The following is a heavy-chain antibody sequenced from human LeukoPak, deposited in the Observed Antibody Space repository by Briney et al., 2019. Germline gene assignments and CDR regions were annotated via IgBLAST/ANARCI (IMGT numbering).Heavy chain of an antibody. CDR1: GGSVSSGSYY. Sequence: SETLSLTCTVSGGSVSSGSYYWSWIRQPPGKGLEWIGYIYNSGSTNYNPPLKSRVTISVDTSKNQFSLKLSSVTAADTAVYYCARVRYSSGWIDYWGQGTLVTVSS. D-gene: IGHD6-19*01. CDR3: ARVRYSSGWIDY. J-gene: IGHJ4*02. V-gene: IGHV4-61*01. CDR2: IYNSGST.